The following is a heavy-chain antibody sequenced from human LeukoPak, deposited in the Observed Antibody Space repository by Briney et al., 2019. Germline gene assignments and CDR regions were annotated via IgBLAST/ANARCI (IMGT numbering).Heavy chain of an antibody. CDR3: ARDSGYSYADDY. J-gene: IGHJ4*02. V-gene: IGHV3-48*02. Sequence: GGSLRLPCAASGFTFRSYAMQWVRQAPGKGLEWVSYITYNSGTIFYGDSVKGRFTISRDNAKDSLYLQMSRLRDEDTAVYYCARDSGYSYADDYWGQGTLVTVSS. D-gene: IGHD5-18*01. CDR2: ITYNSGTI. CDR1: GFTFRSYA.